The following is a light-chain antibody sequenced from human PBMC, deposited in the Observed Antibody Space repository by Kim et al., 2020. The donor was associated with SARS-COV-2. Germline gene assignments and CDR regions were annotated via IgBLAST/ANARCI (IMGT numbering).Light chain of an antibody. CDR2: GKN. CDR3: NSRDNNDNVL. Sequence: SSELTQDPAVSVALGQPVRITCQGDSLRTYYTTWFQQKPGQAPIVVFYGKNNRPSGIPDRFSGSSSGNTASLTITATPAGDEADYYCNSRDNNDNVLFGG. V-gene: IGLV3-19*01. CDR1: SLRTYY. J-gene: IGLJ2*01.